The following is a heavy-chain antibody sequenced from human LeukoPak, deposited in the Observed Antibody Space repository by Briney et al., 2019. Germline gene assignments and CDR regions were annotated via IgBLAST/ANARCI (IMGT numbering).Heavy chain of an antibody. Sequence: PSETRSLTCPVSGSSINNGYYWGWVRQPPGTGLEWIGSIYHSGSTYYKPSLKSRATISVNTSKNQFSLKLSSVTAADTAVYYCARAFYSNSWYHKEVFFDYWGQGTPVTVSS. D-gene: IGHD6-13*01. CDR3: ARAFYSNSWYHKEVFFDY. V-gene: IGHV4-38-2*02. J-gene: IGHJ4*02. CDR2: IYHSGST. CDR1: GSSINNGYY.